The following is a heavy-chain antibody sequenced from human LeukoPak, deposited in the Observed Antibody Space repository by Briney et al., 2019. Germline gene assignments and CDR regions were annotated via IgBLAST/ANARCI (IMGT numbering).Heavy chain of an antibody. CDR1: VYSITSYW. D-gene: IGHD3-16*01. J-gene: IGHJ6*02. CDR3: VTLLRAYYHYYAMDA. Sequence: GESLKISWNGSVYSITSYWITWFLQMPGKGLEWMGRIDPSDSYTNYSPSFQGHVTISADKSISTAYLRWSSLQASDTAMYYCVTLLRAYYHYYAMDAWGQGTTVTVSS. V-gene: IGHV5-10-1*01. CDR2: IDPSDSYT.